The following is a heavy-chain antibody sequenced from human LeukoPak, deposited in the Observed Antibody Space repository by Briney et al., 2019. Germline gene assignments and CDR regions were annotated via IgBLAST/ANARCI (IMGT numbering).Heavy chain of an antibody. J-gene: IGHJ4*02. CDR2: ISAYNNT. D-gene: IGHD6-19*01. CDR3: ARGGTSGWRTPNDDY. Sequence: GASVKVSCKASGYSFTSYGVTWVRQAPGQGLEWMGWISAYNNTNYAQMLQGRVTMTTDTSTSTAYMELRSLRSDDTAIYYCARGGTSGWRTPNDDYWGQGTLVTVSS. V-gene: IGHV1-18*01. CDR1: GYSFTSYG.